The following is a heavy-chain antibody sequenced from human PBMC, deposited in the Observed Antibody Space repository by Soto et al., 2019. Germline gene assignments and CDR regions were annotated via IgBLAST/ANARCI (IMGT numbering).Heavy chain of an antibody. Sequence: GGSLRLSCGASGFSLISYWMSWVRQAPGKGLEWVANIKQDGSEKYYVDSVKGRFTISRDNARNLLYLQMNSLRAEDTAVYYCARDLGLVAAGRGYYYYYGMDVWGQGTTVTVSS. CDR2: IKQDGSEK. D-gene: IGHD6-13*01. CDR1: GFSLISYW. CDR3: ARDLGLVAAGRGYYYYYGMDV. J-gene: IGHJ6*02. V-gene: IGHV3-7*03.